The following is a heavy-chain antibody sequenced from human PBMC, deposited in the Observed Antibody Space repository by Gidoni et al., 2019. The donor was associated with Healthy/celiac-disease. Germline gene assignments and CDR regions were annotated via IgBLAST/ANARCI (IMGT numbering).Heavy chain of an antibody. D-gene: IGHD2-2*01. V-gene: IGHV4-34*01. CDR2: INHSGST. CDR1: GGSFSGYY. J-gene: IGHJ6*02. Sequence: QVQLQQRGAGLLTPSATLSLACAVYGGSFSGYYWSWTRQPPGKGLEWIGEINHSGSTNYNPSLKSRVTISVDTSKNQFSLKLSSVTAADTAVYYCASRYTGYCSSTSCRFYYYYGMDVWGQGTTVTVSS. CDR3: ASRYTGYCSSTSCRFYYYYGMDV.